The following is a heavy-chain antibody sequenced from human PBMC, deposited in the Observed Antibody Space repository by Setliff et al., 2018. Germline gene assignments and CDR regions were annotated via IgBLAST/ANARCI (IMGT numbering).Heavy chain of an antibody. J-gene: IGHJ5*02. D-gene: IGHD2-15*01. V-gene: IGHV1-18*01. CDR1: GYMFTTYG. CDR2: IRVYDGYT. Sequence: ASVKVSCKTSGYMFTTYGISWVRQDPGQGLEWMGWIRVYDGYTDYAQKFQDRVTITTDESTSTAYMELDSLRSEDTAVYYCARSPAVLGIVYLDPWGQGTLVTVSS. CDR3: ARSPAVLGIVYLDP.